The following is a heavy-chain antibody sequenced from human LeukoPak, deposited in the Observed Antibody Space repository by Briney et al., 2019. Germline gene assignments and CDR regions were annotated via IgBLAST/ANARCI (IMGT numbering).Heavy chain of an antibody. V-gene: IGHV4-59*01. CDR2: IYYSGSP. CDR3: ARDPAVAGSSAYYGMDV. J-gene: IGHJ6*02. Sequence: PSETLSLTCTVSGGSISSYYWSWIRQPPGKGLEWIGYIYYSGSPNYNPSLKSRVTISVDTSKNQFSLKLSSVTAADTAVYYCARDPAVAGSSAYYGMDVWGQGTTVTVSS. D-gene: IGHD6-19*01. CDR1: GGSISSYY.